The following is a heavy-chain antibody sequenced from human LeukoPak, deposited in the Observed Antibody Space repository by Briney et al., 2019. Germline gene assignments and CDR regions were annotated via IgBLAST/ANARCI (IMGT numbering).Heavy chain of an antibody. CDR3: AKGHAVIVPSTRYFDY. CDR2: IGRDGRNT. Sequence: GGSLRLSCAVSGFTFSSYAMSWVRQAPGKGLEWVSIIGRDGRNTHYADSVEGRFTISRDNSKSTLFILVNSLRAEDTAVYYCAKGHAVIVPSTRYFDYWGQGTLVTVSS. D-gene: IGHD3-22*01. V-gene: IGHV3-23*01. J-gene: IGHJ4*02. CDR1: GFTFSSYA.